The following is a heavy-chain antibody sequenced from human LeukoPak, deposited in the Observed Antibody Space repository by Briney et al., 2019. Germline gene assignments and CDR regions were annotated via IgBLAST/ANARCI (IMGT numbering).Heavy chain of an antibody. CDR3: ANGKGLERRISVYFDY. Sequence: GRSLRLSCAASGFTFSSYAMSLVRQAPGKGLEWVSAISGSGGSTYYADSVKGRFTISRDNSKNTLYLQMNSLRAEDTAVYYCANGKGLERRISVYFDYWGQGTLVTVSS. CDR2: ISGSGGST. V-gene: IGHV3-23*01. D-gene: IGHD1-1*01. J-gene: IGHJ4*02. CDR1: GFTFSSYA.